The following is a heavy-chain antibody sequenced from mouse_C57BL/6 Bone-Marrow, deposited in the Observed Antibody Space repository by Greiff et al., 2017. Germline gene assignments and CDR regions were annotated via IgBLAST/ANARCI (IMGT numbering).Heavy chain of an antibody. V-gene: IGHV1-64*01. CDR3: ARSYDYDDYTMDY. Sequence: VQLQQPGAELVKPGASVKLSCKASGYTFTNYWMHWMKQRPGQGLEWIGMMHPNGGSPDYNEKFKSEATLSVDKSSRTAYMELSSLTSEDSAVYYCARSYDYDDYTMDYWGQGTSVTVSS. D-gene: IGHD2-4*01. CDR1: GYTFTNYW. CDR2: MHPNGGSP. J-gene: IGHJ4*01.